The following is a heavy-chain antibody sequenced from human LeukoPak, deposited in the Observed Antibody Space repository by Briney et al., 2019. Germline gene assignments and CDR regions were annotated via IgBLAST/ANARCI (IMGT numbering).Heavy chain of an antibody. J-gene: IGHJ6*03. V-gene: IGHV3-21*01. CDR2: ISSSSSYI. Sequence: PGGSLRLSCAASGFTFSSYSMNWVRQAPGKGLEWVSCISSSSSYIYYADSVKGRFTISRDNSKNTLYLQMNSLRAEDTAVYYCAKDQQKTDKDTLDLWYNYYYMDVWGKGTTVTVSS. CDR1: GFTFSSYS. CDR3: AKDQQKTDKDTLDLWYNYYYMDV. D-gene: IGHD3-3*01.